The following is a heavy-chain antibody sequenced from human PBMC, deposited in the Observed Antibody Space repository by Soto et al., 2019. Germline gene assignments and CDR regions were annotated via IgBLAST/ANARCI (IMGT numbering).Heavy chain of an antibody. J-gene: IGHJ4*02. D-gene: IGHD2-15*01. CDR1: GYTFTSYG. CDR3: ARDRSDIVVVVAAYGAH. CDR2: ISAYNGNT. Sequence: ASVKVSCKASGYTFTSYGISWVRQAPGQGLEWMGWISAYNGNTNYAQKLQGRVTMTTDASTSTAYMELRSLRSDDTAVYYCARDRSDIVVVVAAYGAHWGQGTLVTVSS. V-gene: IGHV1-18*01.